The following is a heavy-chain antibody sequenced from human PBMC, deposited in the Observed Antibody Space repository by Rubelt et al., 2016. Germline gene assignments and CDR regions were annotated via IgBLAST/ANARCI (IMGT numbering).Heavy chain of an antibody. Sequence: QLQLQESGPGLVKPSETLSLTCTVSGGSISSSSYYWGWIRQPPGKGLEWIGSIYFSRSTYYNPSLKSRGTISVDPSKNQFSLKLSSVTAADTAVYYCARAVSYYDSSGYGYYYYMDVWGKGTTVTVSS. CDR1: GGSISSSSYY. CDR3: ARAVSYYDSSGYGYYYYMDV. CDR2: IYFSRST. D-gene: IGHD3-22*01. J-gene: IGHJ6*03. V-gene: IGHV4-39*07.